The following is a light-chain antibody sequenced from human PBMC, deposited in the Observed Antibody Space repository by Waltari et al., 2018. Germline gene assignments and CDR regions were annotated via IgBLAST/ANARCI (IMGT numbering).Light chain of an antibody. CDR3: QERSNWVCT. CDR1: QSVTNY. V-gene: IGKV3-11*01. Sequence: EIVLTQSPATLSLSAGQRATLPCRASQSVTNYLAWYQQKPGPAPSLLIYDASNTATRVRSRFSGSGSGTDFSLTISSLEPKDFAVYYCQERSNWVCTFSPGTTVDI. CDR2: DAS. J-gene: IGKJ3*01.